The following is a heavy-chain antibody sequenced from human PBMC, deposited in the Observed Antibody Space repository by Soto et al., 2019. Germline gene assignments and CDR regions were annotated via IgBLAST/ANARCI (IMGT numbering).Heavy chain of an antibody. Sequence: SVKVSWKASGGTFSRYGISWGRQAPGQGGEGVGGIIPIFGTANYAQKFQGRVTITADESTSTAYMELSSLRSEDTAVYYCAREPPRLSGYSSSWADYFDYWGQGTLVTVSS. CDR2: IIPIFGTA. CDR3: AREPPRLSGYSSSWADYFDY. J-gene: IGHJ4*02. CDR1: GGTFSRYG. D-gene: IGHD6-13*01. V-gene: IGHV1-69*13.